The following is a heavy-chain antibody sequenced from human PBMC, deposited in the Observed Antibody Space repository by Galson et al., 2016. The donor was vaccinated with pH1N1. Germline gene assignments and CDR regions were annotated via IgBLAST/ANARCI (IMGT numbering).Heavy chain of an antibody. CDR1: GASFNRYF. V-gene: IGHV4-34*01. Sequence: LSLTCAVSGASFNRYFWSWLRQSPVKGLEWIGEINHAETANYNPSLKSRVRISVDASKKQLTLTLDSVTAADTAIYYCARGSILFRFGSETSYQAIHYLEFWGHGTPVAVSS. J-gene: IGHJ4*01. D-gene: IGHD3-16*01. CDR3: ARGSILFRFGSETSYQAIHYLEF. CDR2: INHAETA.